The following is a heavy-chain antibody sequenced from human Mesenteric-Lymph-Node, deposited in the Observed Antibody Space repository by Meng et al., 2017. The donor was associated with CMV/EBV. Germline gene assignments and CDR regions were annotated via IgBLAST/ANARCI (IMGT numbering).Heavy chain of an antibody. CDR3: ARDVVVVPAATNLYYYYGMDV. Sequence: ASVKVSCKASGYTFTSYGISWVRQAPGQGLEWMGWISAYTGNTNDAQKLQGRVTMTTDTSTSTAYIELRSLRSDDTAVYYCARDVVVVPAATNLYYYYGMDVWGQGTTVTVSS. J-gene: IGHJ6*02. CDR1: GYTFTSYG. D-gene: IGHD2-2*01. V-gene: IGHV1-18*01. CDR2: ISAYTGNT.